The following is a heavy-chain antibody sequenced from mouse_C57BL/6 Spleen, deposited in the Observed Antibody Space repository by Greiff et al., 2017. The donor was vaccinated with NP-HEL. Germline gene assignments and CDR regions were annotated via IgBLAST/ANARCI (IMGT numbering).Heavy chain of an antibody. J-gene: IGHJ2*01. CDR1: GFNIKDYY. D-gene: IGHD2-12*01. CDR2: IDPENGET. V-gene: IGHV14-2*01. Sequence: DVQLQESGAELVKPGASVKLSCTASGFNIKDYYMHWVKQRTEQGLEWIGRIDPENGETKYAPKFQGKATITADTSSNTAYLQLSSLTSEDTAVYYCALYDGGFYYFDYWGQGTTLTVSS. CDR3: ALYDGGFYYFDY.